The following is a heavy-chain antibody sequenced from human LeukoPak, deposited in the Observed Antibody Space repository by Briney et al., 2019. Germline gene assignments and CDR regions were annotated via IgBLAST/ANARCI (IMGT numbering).Heavy chain of an antibody. Sequence: PGGSLKLSCSASGFSFSSYAMHWVRQAPGKGLEHISLINNVGDRAYYADSVTGRFTISRDNPKNTLYLQMNSLRAEDTAVYYCAKGGHYYDSSGYYLNDYWGQGTLVTVSS. CDR1: GFSFSSYA. CDR2: INNVGDRA. D-gene: IGHD3-22*01. CDR3: AKGGHYYDSSGYYLNDY. J-gene: IGHJ4*02. V-gene: IGHV3-64*04.